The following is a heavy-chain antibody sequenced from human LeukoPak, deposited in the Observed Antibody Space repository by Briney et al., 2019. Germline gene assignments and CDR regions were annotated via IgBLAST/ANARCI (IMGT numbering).Heavy chain of an antibody. V-gene: IGHV1-8*03. CDR1: GYTFTSHG. CDR2: LNPNSGNT. D-gene: IGHD3-16*01. J-gene: IGHJ3*02. CDR3: ARRVGYAAFDI. Sequence: ASVKVSCKASGYTFTSHGINWVRQATGQGLEWMGWLNPNSGNTGYAQKFQDRVTITRNTSISTAYMELSSLRSEDTAVYYCARRVGYAAFDIWGQGTMVTVSS.